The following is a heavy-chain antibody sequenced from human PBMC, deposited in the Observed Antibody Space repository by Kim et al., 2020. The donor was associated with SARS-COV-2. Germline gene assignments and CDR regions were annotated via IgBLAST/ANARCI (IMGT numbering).Heavy chain of an antibody. CDR3: ARAFHVHYYERSGYPDYSWYYYYMDV. CDR2: IGRDGIKT. Sequence: GGSLRLSCAASGFNFRDYYMSWIRQAPGKGLEWLSDIGRDGIKTYYADSARGRFTISRDNTQNSVYLQMNSLRVEDTAVYYCARAFHVHYYERSGYPDYSWYYYYMDVWGKGTTVTVSS. V-gene: IGHV3-11*01. CDR1: GFNFRDYY. D-gene: IGHD3-22*01. J-gene: IGHJ6*03.